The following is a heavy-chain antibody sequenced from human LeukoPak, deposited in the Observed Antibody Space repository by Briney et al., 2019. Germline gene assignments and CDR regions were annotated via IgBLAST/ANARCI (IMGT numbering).Heavy chain of an antibody. D-gene: IGHD3-10*01. CDR3: ARVMVRGVRFDGMDV. J-gene: IGHJ6*04. CDR2: ISGSGGST. Sequence: GGSLRLSCAASGFTFSSYAMSWVRQAPGKGLEWVSAISGSGGSTYYADSVKGRFTISRDNSKNTLYLQMNSLRAEDTAVYYCARVMVRGVRFDGMDVWGKGTTVTVSS. CDR1: GFTFSSYA. V-gene: IGHV3-23*01.